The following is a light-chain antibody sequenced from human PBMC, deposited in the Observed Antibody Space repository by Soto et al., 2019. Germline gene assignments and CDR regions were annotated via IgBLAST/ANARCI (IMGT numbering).Light chain of an antibody. CDR1: QGISSW. CDR2: KAS. Sequence: DNQMTQSPSTLSASVGDRVTITCRASQGISSWLAWYQQKPGKAPKLLIYKASSLESGVPSRFSGSGSGTEFTLTISSLQPDDFATYYCQQYNSYWTFGQGTKVEIK. V-gene: IGKV1-5*03. CDR3: QQYNSYWT. J-gene: IGKJ1*01.